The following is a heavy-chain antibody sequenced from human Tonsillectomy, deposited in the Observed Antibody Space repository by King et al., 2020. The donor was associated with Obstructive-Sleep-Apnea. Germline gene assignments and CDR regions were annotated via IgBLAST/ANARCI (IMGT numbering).Heavy chain of an antibody. D-gene: IGHD6-13*01. J-gene: IGHJ4*02. CDR2: IYYSGST. CDR3: ARDKSRAAGALGY. Sequence: QLQESGPGLVKPSETLSLTCTVSGGSISSSSYYWCWIRQPPGKGLAWIGRIYYSGSTYYNPSLKSRVTISVDTSKNQFSLKLSSVTAADTAVYYCARDKSRAAGALGYWGQGTLVTVSS. V-gene: IGHV4-39*07. CDR1: GGSISSSSYY.